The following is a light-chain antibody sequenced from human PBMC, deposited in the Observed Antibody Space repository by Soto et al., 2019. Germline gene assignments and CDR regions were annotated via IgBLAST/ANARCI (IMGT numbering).Light chain of an antibody. CDR2: NVY. CDR1: SSDVGGYNF. CDR3: NSYTSSSTLV. J-gene: IGLJ2*01. Sequence: QSALTQPASVSGSPGQSITISCTGTSSDVGGYNFGSWYQQHPGKAPKLMLYNVYDWPSGISHRFSVSRSGNTASLTISALQSVDEAHYYCNSYTSSSTLVFGGGTKLTVL. V-gene: IGLV2-14*03.